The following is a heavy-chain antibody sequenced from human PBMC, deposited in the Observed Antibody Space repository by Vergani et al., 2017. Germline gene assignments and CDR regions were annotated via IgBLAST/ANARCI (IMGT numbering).Heavy chain of an antibody. Sequence: EVQLVESGGGLVQPGGSLRLSCAASGFTFSSYWMSWVRQAPGKGLEWVANIKQDGSEKYYVDSVKGRFTISRDNAKNSLCLQMNSLRAEDTAVYYCARASGSSWYAADYWGQGTLVTVSS. J-gene: IGHJ4*02. CDR3: ARASGSSWYAADY. CDR2: IKQDGSEK. V-gene: IGHV3-7*01. CDR1: GFTFSSYW. D-gene: IGHD6-13*01.